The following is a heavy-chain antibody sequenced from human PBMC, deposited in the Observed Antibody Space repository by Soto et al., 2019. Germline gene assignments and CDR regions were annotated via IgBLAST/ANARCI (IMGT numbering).Heavy chain of an antibody. CDR1: GDRFTAYY. CDR2: INPNSGVT. CDR3: ARERGGATATLDYYYFYMDV. J-gene: IGHJ6*03. Sequence: QVQLVQSGAEVKEPGASVTVSCRASGDRFTAYYMHWVRQAPGQGLEWMGWINPNSGVTKYAQKFQGWVTMTRDTSIRTVYMQLSRLRFDDTAIYYCARERGGATATLDYYYFYMDVWGTGTTVTVS. V-gene: IGHV1-2*04. D-gene: IGHD5-12*01.